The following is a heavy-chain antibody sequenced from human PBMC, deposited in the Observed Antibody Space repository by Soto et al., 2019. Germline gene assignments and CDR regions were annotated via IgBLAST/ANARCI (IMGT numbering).Heavy chain of an antibody. V-gene: IGHV3-7*03. J-gene: IGHJ4*02. D-gene: IGHD2-15*01. CDR1: GFTFSSYW. CDR2: IQQDGSET. Sequence: GGSLRLSCAASGFTFSSYWMAWVRQAPGKRLEFVADIQQDGSETYYLDSVKGRFTISRDNAKNSLSLQMDSLTAEDTAVYYCARSTPGHFDYWGQGTLVTVSS. CDR3: ARSTPGHFDY.